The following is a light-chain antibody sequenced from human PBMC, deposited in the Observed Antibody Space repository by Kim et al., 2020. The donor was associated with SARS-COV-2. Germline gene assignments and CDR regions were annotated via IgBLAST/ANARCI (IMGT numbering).Light chain of an antibody. Sequence: QSLTISCTGTSSDVGGYNYVSWYQQHPGKAPQLMIYDVSKRPSGVPDRFSGSKSGNTASLTISGLQAEDEADYYCCSYAGSYTFWVFGGGTQLTVL. CDR1: SSDVGGYNY. V-gene: IGLV2-11*01. CDR2: DVS. J-gene: IGLJ3*02. CDR3: CSYAGSYTFWV.